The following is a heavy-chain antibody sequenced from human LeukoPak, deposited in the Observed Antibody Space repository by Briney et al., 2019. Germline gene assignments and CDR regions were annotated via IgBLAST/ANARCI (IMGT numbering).Heavy chain of an antibody. D-gene: IGHD1-26*01. CDR3: ARVTGSIDY. V-gene: IGHV1-8*01. Sequence: ASVKVSCKASGYSFTNYDINLVRQATGQGLEWMGWININSGNTGYAQKFQGRVTMTRDTSISTAYMEVSSLRYDDTAVYYCARVTGSIDYWGQGTLVTVSS. J-gene: IGHJ4*02. CDR1: GYSFTNYD. CDR2: ININSGNT.